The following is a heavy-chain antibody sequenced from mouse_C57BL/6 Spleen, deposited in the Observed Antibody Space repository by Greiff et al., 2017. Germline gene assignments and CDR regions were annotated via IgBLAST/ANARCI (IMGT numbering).Heavy chain of an antibody. CDR1: GYAFSSSW. CDR2: LYPGDGDT. V-gene: IGHV1-82*01. J-gene: IGHJ1*03. CDR3: ARDYGSSDGYFDV. Sequence: VQLQESGPVLVKPGASVKISCKASGYAFSSSWMNWVKQRPGKGLEWIGRLYPGDGDTNYNGKFKGKATLTADKASSTAYMQLSSLTSEDSAVYGCARDYGSSDGYFDVWGTGTTVTVSS. D-gene: IGHD1-1*01.